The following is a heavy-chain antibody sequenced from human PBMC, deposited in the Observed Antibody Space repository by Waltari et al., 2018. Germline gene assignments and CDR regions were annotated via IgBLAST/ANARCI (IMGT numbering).Heavy chain of an antibody. Sequence: QVQLVQSGAEVKKPGSSVKVSCKTSGVTFTSSSITWVRQAPGHGLEWMGRIIPLHGIENHVPKFQGRVSLTADESRSTAYMELRSLRSDDTAIYYCARGGGLTYGDYLAYWGQGTLVTVSS. V-gene: IGHV1-69*02. CDR2: IIPLHGIE. CDR1: GVTFTSSS. J-gene: IGHJ4*02. D-gene: IGHD4-17*01. CDR3: ARGGGLTYGDYLAY.